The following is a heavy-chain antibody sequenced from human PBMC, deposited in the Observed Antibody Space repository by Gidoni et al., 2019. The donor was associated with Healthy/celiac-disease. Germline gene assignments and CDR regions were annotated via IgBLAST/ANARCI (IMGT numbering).Heavy chain of an antibody. CDR2: IGPGGDT. CDR1: GFIFSSYE. Sequence: EVQLVESGGGLVQPGGSLRLSCAASGFIFSSYEIHWVRQHLGKRLEWVSAIGPGGDTHYAGSVRGRFTVSRENAKDSLYLQMNSLRVEDTAVYYCAREARGSGTLAWDYWGQGTLVTVSS. V-gene: IGHV3-13*04. J-gene: IGHJ4*02. CDR3: AREARGSGTLAWDY. D-gene: IGHD3-10*01.